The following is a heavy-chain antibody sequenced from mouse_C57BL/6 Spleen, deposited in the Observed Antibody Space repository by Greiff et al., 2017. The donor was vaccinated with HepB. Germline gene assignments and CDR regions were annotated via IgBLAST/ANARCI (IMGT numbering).Heavy chain of an antibody. D-gene: IGHD1-1*01. CDR1: GFTFSSYT. CDR3: ARDITTVEVYAMDY. V-gene: IGHV5-9*01. Sequence: DVQLVESGGGLVKPGGSLKLSCAASGFTFSSYTMSWVRQTPEKRLEWVATISGGGGNTYYPDSVKGRFTISRDNAKNTLYLQMSSLRSEDTALYYCARDITTVEVYAMDYWGQGTSVTVSS. CDR2: ISGGGGNT. J-gene: IGHJ4*01.